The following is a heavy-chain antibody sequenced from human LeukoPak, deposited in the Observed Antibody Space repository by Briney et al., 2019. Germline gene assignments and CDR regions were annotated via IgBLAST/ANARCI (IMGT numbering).Heavy chain of an antibody. D-gene: IGHD6-6*01. CDR3: ARAEGSSSSFDY. CDR1: GYTFTSYH. J-gene: IGHJ4*02. V-gene: IGHV1-46*01. CDR2: INPSGGST. Sequence: GASVKVSCKASGYTFTSYHMHWVRQAPGQGLEWMGIINPSGGSTNYAQRFRGRVTMTRDMSTGTVYMELSSLTSEDTAVYYCARAEGSSSSFDYWGQGTLVTVSS.